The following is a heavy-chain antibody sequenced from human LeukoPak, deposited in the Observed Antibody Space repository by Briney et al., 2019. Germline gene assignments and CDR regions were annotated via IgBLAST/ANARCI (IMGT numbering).Heavy chain of an antibody. CDR2: IYYSGST. CDR1: GGSISSYY. CDR3: ASATGLMVREGNDAFDI. J-gene: IGHJ3*02. Sequence: SETLSLTCTVSGGSISSYYWSWIRQPAGKGLEWIGYIYYSGSTNYNPSLKSRVTISVDTSKNQFSLKLSSVTAADTAVYYCASATGLMVREGNDAFDIWGQGTMVTVSS. V-gene: IGHV4-59*01. D-gene: IGHD3-10*01.